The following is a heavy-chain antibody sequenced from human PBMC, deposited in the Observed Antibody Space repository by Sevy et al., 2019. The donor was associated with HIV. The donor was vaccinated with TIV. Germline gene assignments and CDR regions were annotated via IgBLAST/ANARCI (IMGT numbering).Heavy chain of an antibody. Sequence: GGSLRLSCAVSGFTFSSYWMHWVRQAPGKGLVWVSRINSDGSRTTYADSVKGRLSISRDNAKNTVYLQMNSLRAEDTAVYFCVREYGSGWSYLDYWGQGTLVTVSS. CDR3: VREYGSGWSYLDY. CDR1: GFTFSSYW. D-gene: IGHD6-19*01. V-gene: IGHV3-74*01. CDR2: INSDGSRT. J-gene: IGHJ4*02.